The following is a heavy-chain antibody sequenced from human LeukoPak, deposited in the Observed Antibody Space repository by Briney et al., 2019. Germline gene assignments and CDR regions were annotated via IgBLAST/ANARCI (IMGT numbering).Heavy chain of an antibody. CDR3: ARGGIAAAGIQYFQH. D-gene: IGHD6-13*01. J-gene: IGHJ1*01. CDR1: GFTFSSYE. Sequence: GGSLRLSCAASGFTFSSYEMNWVRQAPGKGLEWVSYISSSGSTIYYADSVKGRFTISRDNAKNSLYLQMNSLRAEDTAVYYCARGGIAAAGIQYFQHWGQGTLVTVSS. V-gene: IGHV3-48*03. CDR2: ISSSGSTI.